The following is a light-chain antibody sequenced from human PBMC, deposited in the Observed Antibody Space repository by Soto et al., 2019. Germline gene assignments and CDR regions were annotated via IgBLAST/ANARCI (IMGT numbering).Light chain of an antibody. CDR1: RGISSY. Sequence: IQLTQSPSSLSASVGDRVTITCRARRGISSYLAWYQQKPGKAPKLLIYAASTLQSGVPSRFSGSGSGTDFTLTITNLQSEDFATYYTQHLNSYPFGFGGGNKVEIK. CDR2: AAS. J-gene: IGKJ4*01. V-gene: IGKV1-9*01. CDR3: QHLNSYPFG.